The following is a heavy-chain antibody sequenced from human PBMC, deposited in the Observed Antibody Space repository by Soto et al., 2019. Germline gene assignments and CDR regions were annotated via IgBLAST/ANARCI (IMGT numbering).Heavy chain of an antibody. CDR2: ISAYNGNT. D-gene: IGHD6-6*01. J-gene: IGHJ5*02. Sequence: ASVKVSCKASGYTFTSYGISWVRQAPGQGLEWMGWISAYNGNTDYAQKLQGRVTMTTDTSTSTAYMELRSLRSDDTAVYYCARGTVEYSRPNWFDPWGQGTLVTVSS. V-gene: IGHV1-18*01. CDR3: ARGTVEYSRPNWFDP. CDR1: GYTFTSYG.